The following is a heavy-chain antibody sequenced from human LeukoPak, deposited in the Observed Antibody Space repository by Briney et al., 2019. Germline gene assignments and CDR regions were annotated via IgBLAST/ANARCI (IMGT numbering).Heavy chain of an antibody. D-gene: IGHD1-26*01. CDR2: IGSGSTSI. J-gene: IGHJ4*02. V-gene: IGHV3-21*01. CDR1: GFTFSTYS. Sequence: PGGSLRLSCAASGFTFSTYSMNWVRQAPGKGLEWVSSIGSGSTSIYYADSVKGRFTISRDNTRNSLYLQMNSLRAEDTAVYYCARDRGSYEAIGDYWGQGTLVTVSS. CDR3: ARDRGSYEAIGDY.